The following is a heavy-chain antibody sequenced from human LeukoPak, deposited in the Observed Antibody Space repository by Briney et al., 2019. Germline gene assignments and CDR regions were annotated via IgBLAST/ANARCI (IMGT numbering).Heavy chain of an antibody. Sequence: GSSVKVSCKASGGTFSSYAISWVRQAPGQGLEWMGGIIPIFGTANYARKFQGRVTITTDESTSTAYMELSSLRSEDTAVYYCARDNFGLGSRGYFDLWGRGTLVTVSS. J-gene: IGHJ2*01. CDR2: IIPIFGTA. CDR1: GGTFSSYA. V-gene: IGHV1-69*05. D-gene: IGHD3/OR15-3a*01. CDR3: ARDNFGLGSRGYFDL.